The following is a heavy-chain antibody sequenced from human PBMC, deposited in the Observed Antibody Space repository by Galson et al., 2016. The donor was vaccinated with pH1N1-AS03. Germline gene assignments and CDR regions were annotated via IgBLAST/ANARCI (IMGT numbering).Heavy chain of an antibody. CDR2: IHTSGSI. J-gene: IGHJ6*02. D-gene: IGHD6-13*01. CDR3: ARGRRAGLMDV. Sequence: TLSLTCTVSGGSISSGSYHWTWIRQSAGKGLEWIGNIHTSGSINDNPSVRSRLTITQDTSKNQFSLKLNSVTASDTAVYFCARGRRAGLMDVWGQGTTVIVSS. CDR1: GGSISSGSYH. V-gene: IGHV4-61*09.